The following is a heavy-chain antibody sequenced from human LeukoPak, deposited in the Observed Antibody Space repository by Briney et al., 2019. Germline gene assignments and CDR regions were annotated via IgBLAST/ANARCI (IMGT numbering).Heavy chain of an antibody. CDR1: GFTFNSYA. CDR3: TKEATATGYASH. CDR2: ISRGGDVT. D-gene: IGHD5-12*01. V-gene: IGHV3-23*01. J-gene: IGHJ4*02. Sequence: AGGSLRLSCSATGFTFNSYALSWVRLAPGKGLEWVSAISRGGDVTYYADSVEGRFTISRDNSKNMMFLQMSSLTAEDTATYYCTKEATATGYASHWAQGTLVTVSS.